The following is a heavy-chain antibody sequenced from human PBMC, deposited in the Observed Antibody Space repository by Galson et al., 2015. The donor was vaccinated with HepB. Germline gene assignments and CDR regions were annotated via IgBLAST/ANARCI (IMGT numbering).Heavy chain of an antibody. CDR1: GGSISSGGYY. J-gene: IGHJ4*02. V-gene: IGHV4-31*03. D-gene: IGHD5-18*01. Sequence: LSLTCTVSGGSISSGGYYWSWTRQHPGKGLEWIGYIYYSGSTYYNPSLKSRVTISVDTSKNQFSLKLSSVTAADTAVYYCARGYPPGPFDYWGQGTLVTVSS. CDR2: IYYSGST. CDR3: ARGYPPGPFDY.